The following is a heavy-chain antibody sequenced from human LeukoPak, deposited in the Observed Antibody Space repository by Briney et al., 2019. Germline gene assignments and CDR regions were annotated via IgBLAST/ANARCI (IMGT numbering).Heavy chain of an antibody. Sequence: PGGSLRLSCAASGFTFSSYAMSWVRQAPGKGLEWVSGIRDSGGSTLYADSVKGRFTISRDNSKNTLYLQMNSLRAEDTAVYYCAKDREGGYCSGGSCSFDYWGQGTLVTVSS. CDR3: AKDREGGYCSGGSCSFDY. CDR2: IRDSGGST. J-gene: IGHJ4*02. D-gene: IGHD2-15*01. V-gene: IGHV3-23*01. CDR1: GFTFSSYA.